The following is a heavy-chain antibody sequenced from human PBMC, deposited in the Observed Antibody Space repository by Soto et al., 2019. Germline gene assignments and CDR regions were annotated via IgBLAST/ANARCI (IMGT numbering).Heavy chain of an antibody. CDR3: ARVDRGAFDH. CDR1: GGSISSYY. D-gene: IGHD2-2*03. J-gene: IGHJ4*02. CDR2: IFYTEST. Sequence: PSETLSLTCTVSGGSISSYYWIWVRQPPGKGLEWIGSIFYTESTDYNHSLNSRVTISLDTSKNHFSLNLSSVTAADTAVYYCARVDRGAFDHWGQGTLVTVSS. V-gene: IGHV4-59*01.